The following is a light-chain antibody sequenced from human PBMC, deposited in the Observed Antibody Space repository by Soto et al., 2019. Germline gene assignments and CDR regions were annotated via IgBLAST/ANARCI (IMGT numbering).Light chain of an antibody. CDR2: DAS. Sequence: DIPMTQSPSTLSASVGDRVTITCRASQSISSWLAWYQQKPGKAPKLLIYDASSLESGVPSRFSGSGSGTEFTLTISSLQPDDFATYYCQQLYTFGQGTKLEIK. J-gene: IGKJ2*01. V-gene: IGKV1-5*01. CDR1: QSISSW. CDR3: QQLYT.